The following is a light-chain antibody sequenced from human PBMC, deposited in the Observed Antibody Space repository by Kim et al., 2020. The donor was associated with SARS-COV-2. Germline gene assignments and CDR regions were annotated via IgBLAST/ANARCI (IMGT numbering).Light chain of an antibody. CDR2: GAS. CDR3: LQHNTFPIT. V-gene: IGKV1-17*01. J-gene: IGKJ5*01. CDR1: QDIRND. Sequence: ASVGDRVTITCRESQDIRNDLGWYQQNPGRAPKRLIYGASSLQSGVPSRFSGSGSGTEFPLTISSLQPEDFATYFCLQHNTFPITFGQGTRLEIK.